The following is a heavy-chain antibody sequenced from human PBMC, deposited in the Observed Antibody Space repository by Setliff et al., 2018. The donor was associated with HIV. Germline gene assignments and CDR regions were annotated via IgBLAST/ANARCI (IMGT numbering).Heavy chain of an antibody. V-gene: IGHV4-4*08. J-gene: IGHJ4*02. CDR2: IHSSGST. Sequence: PSETLSLTCTVSGGSISSYYWSWIRQPPGKGLEWIGNIHSSGSTNYNPSLKSRVTISRDNAKSSLYLQMNSLRAEDTAVYYCARGVAAAGTDYWGQGTLVTVSS. CDR3: ARGVAAAGTDY. D-gene: IGHD6-13*01. CDR1: GGSISSYY.